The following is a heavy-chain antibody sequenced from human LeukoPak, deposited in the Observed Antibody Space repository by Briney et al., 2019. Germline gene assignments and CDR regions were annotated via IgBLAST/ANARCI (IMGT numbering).Heavy chain of an antibody. Sequence: ASVKVSCKASGYTFTGYYMHWVRQAPGQGLEWMGWINPNSGGTNYAQKLQGRVTMTTDTSTSTAYMELRSLRSDDTAVYYCARDMKRSPARWDNLGFDPWGQGTLVTVSS. J-gene: IGHJ5*02. V-gene: IGHV1-2*02. CDR1: GYTFTGYY. CDR3: ARDMKRSPARWDNLGFDP. D-gene: IGHD1-20*01. CDR2: INPNSGGT.